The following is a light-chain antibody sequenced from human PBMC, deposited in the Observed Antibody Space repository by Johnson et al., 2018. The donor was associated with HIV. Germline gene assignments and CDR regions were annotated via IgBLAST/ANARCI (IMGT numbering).Light chain of an antibody. CDR1: SSNIESNS. J-gene: IGLJ1*01. CDR2: ENN. CDR3: GTWDSSLSAGEV. V-gene: IGLV1-51*02. Sequence: QSVLTQPPSVSAAPGQKVTISCSGSSSNIESNSVSWYQHFPGTAPKVLIYENNKRPSGIPDRFSGSKSGTSATLGITGLQTGDEADYYFGTWDSSLSAGEVFGTGTKVTVL.